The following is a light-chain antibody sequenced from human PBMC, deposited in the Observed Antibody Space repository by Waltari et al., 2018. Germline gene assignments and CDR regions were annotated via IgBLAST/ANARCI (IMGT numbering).Light chain of an antibody. CDR1: QSIVNW. CDR2: GAS. J-gene: IGKJ4*01. Sequence: DIQITQSPSSVSASVGDRVTITCRASQSIVNWLAWYKQRPGKAPKLLIYGASNLQGGVPSRFSGSGSGTDFTLTINNLQPEDFATYYCQQAFVEVSFAGGTRVEIK. V-gene: IGKV1-12*01. CDR3: QQAFVEVS.